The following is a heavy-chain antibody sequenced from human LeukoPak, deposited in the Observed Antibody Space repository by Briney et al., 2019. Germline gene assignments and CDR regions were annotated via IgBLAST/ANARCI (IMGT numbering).Heavy chain of an antibody. V-gene: IGHV3-23*01. CDR1: GFTFSSYA. CDR3: ARCHGDYVGGYYFDY. CDR2: ISGSGGST. Sequence: PGGSLRLSCAASGFTFSSYAMSWVRQAPGKGLEWVSAISGSGGSTYYADSVKGRFTISRDNSKNTLYLQMNSLRAEDTAVYYCARCHGDYVGGYYFDYWGQGTLVTVSS. D-gene: IGHD4-17*01. J-gene: IGHJ4*02.